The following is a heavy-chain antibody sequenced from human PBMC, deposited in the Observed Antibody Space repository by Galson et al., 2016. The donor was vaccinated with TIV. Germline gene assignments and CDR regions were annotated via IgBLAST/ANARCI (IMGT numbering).Heavy chain of an antibody. CDR2: ILYDGTTK. Sequence: SLRLSCAASGFIFSSFPMHWVRQVPGKGLEWVALILYDGTTKQYADPVKGRFTISRDNSKNTVYLQMNSLRPEDTAVYYCARDPTVAGYPFDYWGQGTLVTVSS. D-gene: IGHD6-19*01. V-gene: IGHV3-30-3*01. CDR1: GFIFSSFP. J-gene: IGHJ4*02. CDR3: ARDPTVAGYPFDY.